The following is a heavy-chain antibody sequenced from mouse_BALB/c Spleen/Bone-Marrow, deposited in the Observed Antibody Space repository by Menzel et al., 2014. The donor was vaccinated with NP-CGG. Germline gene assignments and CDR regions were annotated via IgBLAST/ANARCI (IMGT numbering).Heavy chain of an antibody. D-gene: IGHD2-14*01. J-gene: IGHJ3*01. V-gene: IGHV5-4*02. CDR3: ARDGDYRSAWFAC. CDR1: GFTFSDYF. Sequence: EAKLVESGGALVKPGGSLKPSCAASGFTFSDYFMYWVRQTPEKRLEWVATISDGGNYTCYPDSVKGRFTISRDNAKNNLALQVNCLKSLDTAKYFCARDGDYRSAWFACWGQGTLVTVAA. CDR2: ISDGGNYT.